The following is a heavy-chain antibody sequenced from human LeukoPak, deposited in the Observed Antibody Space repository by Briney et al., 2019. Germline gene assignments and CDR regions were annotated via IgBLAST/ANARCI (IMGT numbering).Heavy chain of an antibody. J-gene: IGHJ4*02. CDR2: IYSGGAT. CDR3: ARLHYDVLTGPFDY. Sequence: GGSLRLSCAASGITVSTNYMSWVRQAPGKGLEWVSIIYSGGATYYADSVKGRFTISRENSENTLWLQMNSLRAEDTAVYYCARLHYDVLTGPFDYWGQETLVTVSS. V-gene: IGHV3-66*04. CDR1: GITVSTNY. D-gene: IGHD3-9*01.